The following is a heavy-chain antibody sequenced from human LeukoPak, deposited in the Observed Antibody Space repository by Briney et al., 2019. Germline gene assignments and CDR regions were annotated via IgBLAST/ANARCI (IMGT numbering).Heavy chain of an antibody. CDR2: IYETGNT. J-gene: IGHJ3*01. V-gene: IGHV3-53*01. Sequence: GGSLRLSCAVSGFTVSSNYMSWVRQPPGKGLEWISIIYETGNTKYADSVKDRFTISRDISKNTVYLQMHSLRAEDTAVYYCARLASRPFWGRGTKVTVSS. CDR1: GFTVSSNY. CDR3: ARLASRPF.